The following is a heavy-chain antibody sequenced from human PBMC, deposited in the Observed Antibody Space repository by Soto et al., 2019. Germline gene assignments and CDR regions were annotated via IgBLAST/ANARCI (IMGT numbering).Heavy chain of an antibody. V-gene: IGHV1-69*12. J-gene: IGHJ6*02. CDR3: ARAKRDIGLVPVAMPTQYYYYSGMDV. D-gene: IGHD2-2*01. CDR1: GGTFSSYA. CDR2: IIPIFGTA. Sequence: QVQLVQSGAEVKKPGSSMKVSCKASGGTFSSYAISWVRQAPGQGLEWMGGIIPIFGTANYAQKFQGRVTITADESTSTAYREGSSITGEYTAVYSCARAKRDIGLVPVAMPTQYYYYSGMDVWGQGTTVTVSS.